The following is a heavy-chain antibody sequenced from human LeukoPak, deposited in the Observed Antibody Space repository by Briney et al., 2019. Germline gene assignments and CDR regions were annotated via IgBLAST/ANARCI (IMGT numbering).Heavy chain of an antibody. CDR1: GYTFTDYH. CDR3: ARGPNFREVGAKGGQDY. Sequence: ASVKVSCKASGYTFTDYHISWVRQATGQGLEWMGWMNPNSGNTGYAQKFQGRVTMTRNTSISTAYMELSSLRSEDTAVYYCARGPNFREVGAKGGQDYWGQGTLVTVSS. CDR2: MNPNSGNT. D-gene: IGHD1-26*01. V-gene: IGHV1-8*02. J-gene: IGHJ4*02.